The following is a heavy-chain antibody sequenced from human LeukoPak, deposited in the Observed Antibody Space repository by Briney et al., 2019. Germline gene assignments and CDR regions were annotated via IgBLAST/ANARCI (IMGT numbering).Heavy chain of an antibody. CDR2: IMQDGGVK. J-gene: IGHJ5*02. Sequence: PGRALRLSSAAPRFTFSRSWMSWGRQAPRKRLERVAQIMQDGGVKYYADSVKGRFTISRDNSKNTLYLQMNSLRAEDTAVYYCAKGGDMVRGVYNWFDPWGQGTLVTVSS. D-gene: IGHD3-10*01. V-gene: IGHV3-7*03. CDR1: RFTFSRSW. CDR3: AKGGDMVRGVYNWFDP.